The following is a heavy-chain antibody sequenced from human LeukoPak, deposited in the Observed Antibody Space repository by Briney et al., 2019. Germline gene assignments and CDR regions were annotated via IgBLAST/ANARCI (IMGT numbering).Heavy chain of an antibody. V-gene: IGHV4-4*09. D-gene: IGHD3-3*01. CDR2: IYTSGSN. J-gene: IGHJ3*01. CDR3: ARLSAAVHLGAFDL. Sequence: PSETLSLTCAVSGVSISRYYWAWIRQPPGKGLEWIGYIYTSGSNNQYASPKSRGTILVGKCKNHFSCRLTTVTAADTAVYYCARLSAAVHLGAFDLWGQGTMVTVSS. CDR1: GVSISRYY.